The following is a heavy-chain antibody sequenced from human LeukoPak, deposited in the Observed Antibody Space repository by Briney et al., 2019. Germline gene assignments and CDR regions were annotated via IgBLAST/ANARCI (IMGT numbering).Heavy chain of an antibody. J-gene: IGHJ4*02. Sequence: SETLSLTCTVSGGSIRDSRTWGWVRQPPGEGLEWIANIHSDGRTAPKASLKSRLTLSPDTSTNQFSLRWTSVTAADTAFSYCARVLTAAGLDFWGQGILVTISS. CDR2: IHSDGRT. CDR1: GGSIRDSRT. V-gene: IGHV4-39*07. D-gene: IGHD6-25*01. CDR3: ARVLTAAGLDF.